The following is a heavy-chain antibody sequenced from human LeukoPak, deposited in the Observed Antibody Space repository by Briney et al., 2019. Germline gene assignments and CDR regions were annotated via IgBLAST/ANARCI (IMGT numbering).Heavy chain of an antibody. CDR2: IIPILGIA. D-gene: IGHD6-19*01. J-gene: IGHJ5*02. CDR3: ARGSRGRYRLYWFDP. Sequence: ASVKVSCKASGGTFSSYTISWVRQAPGQGLEWMGRIIPILGIANYAQKFQGRVTITTDKSTSTAYMELSSLRSEDTAVYYCARGSRGRYRLYWFDPWGQGTLVTVSS. CDR1: GGTFSSYT. V-gene: IGHV1-69*02.